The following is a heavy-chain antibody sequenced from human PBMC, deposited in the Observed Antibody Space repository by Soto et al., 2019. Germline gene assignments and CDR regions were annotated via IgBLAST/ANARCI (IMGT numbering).Heavy chain of an antibody. D-gene: IGHD6-19*01. CDR2: TYYRSKWYN. J-gene: IGHJ6*02. CDR3: TRDRGDSSGWYYYYYYGMDV. V-gene: IGHV6-1*01. Sequence: PSQTLSLTCAISGDSVSSNSAAWNWIRQSPSRGLEWLGRTYYRSKWYNDYAVSVKSRITINPDTSKNQFSMQLNSAAPEDTAVYYCTRDRGDSSGWYYYYYYGMDVWRQGTTVTVSS. CDR1: GDSVSSNSAA.